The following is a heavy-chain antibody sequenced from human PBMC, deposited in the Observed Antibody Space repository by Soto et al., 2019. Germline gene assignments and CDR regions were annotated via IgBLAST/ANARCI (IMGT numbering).Heavy chain of an antibody. Sequence: QVQLQQWGAGLLKPSETLSLTCAVYGGSFSGYYWSWIRQPPGKGLEWIGEINHSGSTNYNPSLKSRVTIPVDTSKNQFSLKLSSVTAADTAVYYCARGRSIAARREIDYWGQGTLVTVSS. V-gene: IGHV4-34*01. D-gene: IGHD6-6*01. CDR3: ARGRSIAARREIDY. CDR1: GGSFSGYY. J-gene: IGHJ4*02. CDR2: INHSGST.